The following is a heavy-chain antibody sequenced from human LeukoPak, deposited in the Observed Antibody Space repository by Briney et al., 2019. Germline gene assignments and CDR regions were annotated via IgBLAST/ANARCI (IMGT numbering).Heavy chain of an antibody. V-gene: IGHV1-2*02. Sequence: GASVKVSCKASGYTFTGYYMHWVRQAPGQGLEWMGWINPNRGGTNYAQKSQGRVTMTRDTSISTAYMELSWLRSDDTAVYYCARAAEVVTALFDYWGQGTLVTVSS. CDR1: GYTFTGYY. CDR3: ARAAEVVTALFDY. D-gene: IGHD2-15*01. CDR2: INPNRGGT. J-gene: IGHJ4*02.